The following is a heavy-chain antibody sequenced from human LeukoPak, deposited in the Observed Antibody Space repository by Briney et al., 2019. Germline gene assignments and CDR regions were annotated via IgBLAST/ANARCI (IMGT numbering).Heavy chain of an antibody. D-gene: IGHD6-19*01. CDR3: ARDKIAVAGD. CDR2: IWYDGSIA. V-gene: IGHV3-33*01. J-gene: IGHJ4*02. CDR1: GFTFNTYG. Sequence: QPGRSLRLSCAASGFTFNTYGMNWVRQAPGKGLEWVGIIWYDGSIAYYGDSVKGRFTISRDNAKNSLYLQMNSLRAEDTAVYYCARDKIAVAGDWGQGTLVTVSS.